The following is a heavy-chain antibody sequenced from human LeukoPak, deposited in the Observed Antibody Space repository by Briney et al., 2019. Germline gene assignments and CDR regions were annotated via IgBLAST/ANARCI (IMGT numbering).Heavy chain of an antibody. D-gene: IGHD3-3*01. Sequence: GGSLRLSCAASGFTFSSYGMHWVRQAPGKGLDWVAFTSYDGTKNYYADSVKGRFTISRDNSKNTLYLQMNSLRAEDTAVYYCAKANYDFWSGYLNWFDPWGQGTLVTVSS. J-gene: IGHJ5*02. CDR2: TSYDGTKN. CDR1: GFTFSSYG. V-gene: IGHV3-30*18. CDR3: AKANYDFWSGYLNWFDP.